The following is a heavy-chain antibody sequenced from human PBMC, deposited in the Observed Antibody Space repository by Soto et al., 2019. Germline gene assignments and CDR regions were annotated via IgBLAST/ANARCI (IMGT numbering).Heavy chain of an antibody. CDR3: ARVEDTMYYYYMDV. Sequence: SVKVSCKASGGTFSSYTISWVRQASGQGLEWMGRIIPILGIANYAQKLQGRVTITADKSTSTSYMELSSLRSEDTAVYYCARVEDTMYYYYMDVWGKGTTVTVSS. CDR2: IIPILGIA. D-gene: IGHD3-10*01. CDR1: GGTFSSYT. J-gene: IGHJ6*03. V-gene: IGHV1-69*02.